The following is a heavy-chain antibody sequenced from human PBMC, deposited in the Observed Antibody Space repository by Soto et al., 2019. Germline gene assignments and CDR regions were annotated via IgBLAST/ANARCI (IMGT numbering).Heavy chain of an antibody. J-gene: IGHJ4*02. CDR2: ISGSGGST. D-gene: IGHD2-15*01. Sequence: GGSLRLSCAASGFTFSSYAMSWVRQAPGKGLEWVSAISGSGGSTYYADSVKGRFTISRDNSKNTLYLQMNSLRAEDTAVYYCAKDPLGYCSGGSCYSEAVGDYWGQGTLVTVSS. CDR1: GFTFSSYA. V-gene: IGHV3-23*01. CDR3: AKDPLGYCSGGSCYSEAVGDY.